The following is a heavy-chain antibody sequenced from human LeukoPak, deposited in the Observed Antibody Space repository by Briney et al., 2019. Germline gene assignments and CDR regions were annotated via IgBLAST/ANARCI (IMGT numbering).Heavy chain of an antibody. J-gene: IGHJ6*03. Sequence: GGSLRLSCAASGFTFDDYAMHWVRQVPGKGLEWVSLISGDGGTTYYGDSVKGRFTISRDNSKDCLYLQMNSLRAEDTAVYYCARVELAPYYYYMDVWGKGTTVTVSS. CDR3: ARVELAPYYYYMDV. V-gene: IGHV3-43*02. D-gene: IGHD1-7*01. CDR1: GFTFDDYA. CDR2: ISGDGGTT.